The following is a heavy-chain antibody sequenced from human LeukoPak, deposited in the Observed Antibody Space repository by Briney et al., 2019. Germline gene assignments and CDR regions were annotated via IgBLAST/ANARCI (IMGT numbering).Heavy chain of an antibody. D-gene: IGHD5-18*01. V-gene: IGHV3-21*01. CDR2: ISSSSSYI. CDR1: GFTFSSYS. CDR3: ARDNVDTAMAHDY. Sequence: GGSLRLSCAASGFTFSSYSMNWVRQAPGKGLEWVSSISSSSSYIYYADSVKGRFTISRDNAKNSLYLQMNSLRAEDTAVYYCARDNVDTAMAHDYWGQGTLVTVSS. J-gene: IGHJ4*02.